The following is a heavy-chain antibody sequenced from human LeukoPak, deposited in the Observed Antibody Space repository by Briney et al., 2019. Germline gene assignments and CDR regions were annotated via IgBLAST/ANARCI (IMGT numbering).Heavy chain of an antibody. V-gene: IGHV1-2*06. D-gene: IGHD3-16*02. CDR2: INPNSGGT. CDR3: ARTGITFGGVIVIQGGSDY. Sequence: GASVKVSCKASGYTFTGYDMHWVRQAPGQGLEWMGRINPNSGGTNYAQKFQGRVTMTRDTSISTAYMELSRLRSDDTAVYYCARTGITFGGVIVIQGGSDYWGQGTLVTVSS. CDR1: GYTFTGYD. J-gene: IGHJ4*02.